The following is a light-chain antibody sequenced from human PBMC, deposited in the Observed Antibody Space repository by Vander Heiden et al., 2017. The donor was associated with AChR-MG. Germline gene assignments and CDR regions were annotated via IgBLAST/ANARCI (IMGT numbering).Light chain of an antibody. CDR1: SSNIGAGYD. Sequence: SVLTQPPSVSGAPGQRVTISCTGSSSNIGAGYDVHWYQQLPGTAPKLLIYANTLRPSGVADRFSGSKSGTSRSLTIAGLQAGDEADYYCQSYDSSLSGYVFGTGTKVTVL. J-gene: IGLJ1*01. CDR2: ANT. V-gene: IGLV1-40*01. CDR3: QSYDSSLSGYV.